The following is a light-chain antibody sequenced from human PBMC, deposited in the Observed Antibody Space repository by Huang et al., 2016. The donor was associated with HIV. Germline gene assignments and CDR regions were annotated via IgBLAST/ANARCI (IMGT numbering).Light chain of an antibody. V-gene: IGKV4-1*01. CDR3: QQYFSTPRT. CDR1: QGSLHTSKNKNF. CDR2: WAS. J-gene: IGKJ1*01. Sequence: DIVMTQSPDSLTVSLGERATINCKSSQGSLHTSKNKNFLSWFQQKPGQPPKLLMHWASTRASGVPDRFSGSGSGTDFTLTINGLQAEDVAVYYCQQYFSTPRTFGQGTRVEIK.